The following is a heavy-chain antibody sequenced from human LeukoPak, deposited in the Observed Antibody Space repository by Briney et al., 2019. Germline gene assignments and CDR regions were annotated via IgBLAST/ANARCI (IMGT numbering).Heavy chain of an antibody. CDR1: GYTFTSYG. V-gene: IGHV1-18*01. D-gene: IGHD5-24*01. J-gene: IGHJ4*02. CDR2: ISAYNGNT. CDR3: ARPRKRYGYNLHFDY. Sequence: ASVKVSCKASGYTFTSYGISWVRQAPGQGLEWMGWISAYNGNTNYAQKLQGRVTMTTDTSTSTAYMELRSLRSDDTAVYYCARPRKRYGYNLHFDYWGQGTLVTVSS.